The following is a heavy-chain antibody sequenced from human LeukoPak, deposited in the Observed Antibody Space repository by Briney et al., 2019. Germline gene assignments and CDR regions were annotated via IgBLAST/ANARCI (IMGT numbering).Heavy chain of an antibody. CDR2: MNPNSANT. J-gene: IGHJ4*02. D-gene: IGHD6-13*01. V-gene: IGHV1-8*01. Sequence: GASVKVSCKASGYTFTSYGINWVRQATRQGLEWMGWMNPNSANTGYAQKFQGRVTMTRNTSISTAYMELSSLRSEDTAVYYCARGPPESSNSDYWGQGTLVTVSS. CDR3: ARGPPESSNSDY. CDR1: GYTFTSYG.